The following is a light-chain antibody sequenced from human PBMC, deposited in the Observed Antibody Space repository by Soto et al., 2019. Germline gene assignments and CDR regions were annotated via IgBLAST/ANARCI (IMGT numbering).Light chain of an antibody. CDR2: GAS. V-gene: IGKV3-20*01. J-gene: IGKJ1*01. Sequence: IVMTQSPATLSVSLGDRATRSCRASRSVSSSYLAWYQQKPGQAPRLLIYGASSRATGIPDRFSGSGSGTDFTPTISRLEPEDFAVYYCQQYGSSRTFGQGTKVDIK. CDR1: RSVSSSY. CDR3: QQYGSSRT.